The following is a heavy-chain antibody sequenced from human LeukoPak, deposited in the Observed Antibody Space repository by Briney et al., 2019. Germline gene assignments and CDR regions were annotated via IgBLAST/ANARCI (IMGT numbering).Heavy chain of an antibody. CDR2: INPDGTSR. Sequence: GGSLRLSCAASGFTFSNYWMHSVRHVPGKGLEWVSRINPDGTSRRYADYVGGRFTIFRDNAKNTVFLHMNSLRPDDTAVYYCVRDFGGVWGRGTLVTVSS. J-gene: IGHJ4*02. CDR3: VRDFGGV. V-gene: IGHV3-74*01. CDR1: GFTFSNYW. D-gene: IGHD3-10*01.